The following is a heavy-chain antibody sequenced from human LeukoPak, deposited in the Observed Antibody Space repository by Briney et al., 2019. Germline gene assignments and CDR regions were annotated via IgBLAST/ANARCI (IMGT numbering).Heavy chain of an antibody. J-gene: IGHJ4*02. Sequence: SETLSLTCTASGDSITGFYWSWIRQPPGEGLEWIGYIYSSGSTYYNPSLKSRVTISVDTSKNQFSLKLSSVTAADTAFYYCTRRRWTFDYWGQGTLVTVSS. CDR1: GDSITGFY. CDR3: TRRRWTFDY. V-gene: IGHV4-59*08. CDR2: IYSSGST. D-gene: IGHD3/OR15-3a*01.